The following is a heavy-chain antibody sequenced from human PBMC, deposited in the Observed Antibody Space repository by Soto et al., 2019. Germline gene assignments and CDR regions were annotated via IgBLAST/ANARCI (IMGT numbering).Heavy chain of an antibody. Sequence: PSETLSLTCVVSGGSISGDYWWTWVRQSPGKGLEWLGEIFHSGSANSNPSLKTRVTLSVDKSKREFSLNLTSVTAADTAVYYCARGDSGSYLREGLGYYYGMDIWGQGTTGTVSS. CDR2: IFHSGSA. CDR3: ARGDSGSYLREGLGYYYGMDI. J-gene: IGHJ6*02. CDR1: GGSISGDYW. D-gene: IGHD1-26*01. V-gene: IGHV4-4*02.